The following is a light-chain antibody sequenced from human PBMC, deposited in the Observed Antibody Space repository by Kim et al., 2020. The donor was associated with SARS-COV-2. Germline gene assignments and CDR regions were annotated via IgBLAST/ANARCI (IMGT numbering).Light chain of an antibody. Sequence: AIRMTQSPSSFSASTGDRVTITCRASQGISSYLAWYQQKPGKAPKLLIYAASTLQSGVPSRFSGSGSGTDFTLTISCLQSEDFATYYCQQYYSYPLEVGQGTKVDIK. V-gene: IGKV1-8*01. CDR3: QQYYSYPLE. J-gene: IGKJ1*01. CDR2: AAS. CDR1: QGISSY.